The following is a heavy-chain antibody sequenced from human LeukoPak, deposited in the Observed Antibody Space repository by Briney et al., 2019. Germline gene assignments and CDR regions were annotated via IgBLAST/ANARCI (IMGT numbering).Heavy chain of an antibody. CDR1: GGSIISSIYS. J-gene: IGHJ4*02. V-gene: IGHV4-39*01. Sequence: PSETLSLTCSVSGGSIISSIYSWGWIRQPPGKGLEWIGSIYYSGSTYYNPSLKSRVTISVDTSKNQFSLKLSSVTAADTAVYYCARLDDSSGYLHWGQGTLVTVSS. CDR3: ARLDDSSGYLH. D-gene: IGHD3-22*01. CDR2: IYYSGST.